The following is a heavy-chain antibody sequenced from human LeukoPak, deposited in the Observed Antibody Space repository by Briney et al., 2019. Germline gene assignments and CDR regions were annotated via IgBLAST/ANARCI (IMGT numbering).Heavy chain of an antibody. D-gene: IGHD6-6*01. CDR3: VTIATRKFDY. J-gene: IGHJ4*02. Sequence: GGSLRLSRAASGFTLSSNYMTGVRQAPGKGLDWVSVIYSGGSTYYTDPVERRVTISRDKSKNTLYLQTNSLRPEDTAVYYCVTIATRKFDYWGQGTLVTVSS. CDR1: GFTLSSNY. CDR2: IYSGGST. V-gene: IGHV3-66*01.